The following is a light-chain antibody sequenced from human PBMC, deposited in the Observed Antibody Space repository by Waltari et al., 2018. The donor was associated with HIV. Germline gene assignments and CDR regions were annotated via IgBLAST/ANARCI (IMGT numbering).Light chain of an antibody. CDR2: GVTGGIVG. CDR3: GADHGSGTNFMYV. Sequence: QPALTQTPFASASLGTSVTLTCTLSSGYINYDVDWYQQRPGKGPRFVMRGVTGGIVGSKGDGIRDRFSVLASGLKRYLTIKNIQKEDESAYYCGADHGSGTNFMYVFGTGTKVTV. CDR1: SGYINYD. J-gene: IGLJ1*01. V-gene: IGLV9-49*01.